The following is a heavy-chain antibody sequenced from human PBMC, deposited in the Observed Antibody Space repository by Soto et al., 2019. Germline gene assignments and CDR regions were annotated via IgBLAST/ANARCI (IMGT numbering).Heavy chain of an antibody. J-gene: IGHJ4*02. V-gene: IGHV4-4*02. D-gene: IGHD6-19*01. CDR3: AGGAVAGTSPAY. CDR2: IYHSGST. CDR1: SGSITSSNW. Sequence: QVQLQESGPGLVKPSGTLSLTCAVSSGSITSSNWWSWVRQPPGKGLEWIGEIYHSGSTNYNPSLKSRVTISVHKSKNVFSLKLSSVTAADTAMYYCAGGAVAGTSPAYWGQGTLVTVSS.